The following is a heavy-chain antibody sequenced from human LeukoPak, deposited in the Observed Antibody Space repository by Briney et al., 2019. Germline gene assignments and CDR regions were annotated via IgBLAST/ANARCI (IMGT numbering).Heavy chain of an antibody. CDR2: IYAGDSDT. Sequence: ESLKISCEGSGYSFTRYWTGWVRQMPGKGLEWMGHIYAGDSDTRYSQSFQGQVTISADKSISTAYLQWSSLKTSDTAMYYCARPFGEGGDYWFDPWGQGTLVTVSS. D-gene: IGHD3-3*01. J-gene: IGHJ5*02. CDR3: ARPFGEGGDYWFDP. CDR1: GYSFTRYW. V-gene: IGHV5-51*01.